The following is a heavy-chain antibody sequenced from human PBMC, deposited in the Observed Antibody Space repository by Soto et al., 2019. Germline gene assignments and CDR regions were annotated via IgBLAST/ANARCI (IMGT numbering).Heavy chain of an antibody. V-gene: IGHV3-13*01. CDR3: ARWGSGFGELLPLVRSSYGMDV. Sequence: EVQLVESGGGLVQPGGSLRLSCAASGFTFSSYDMHWVRQATGKGLEWVSAIGTAGDTYYPGSVKGRFTISRENAKNSLYLQMNSLRAEDTAVYYCARWGSGFGELLPLVRSSYGMDVWGQGTTVTVSS. CDR1: GFTFSSYD. CDR2: IGTAGDT. D-gene: IGHD3-10*01. J-gene: IGHJ6*02.